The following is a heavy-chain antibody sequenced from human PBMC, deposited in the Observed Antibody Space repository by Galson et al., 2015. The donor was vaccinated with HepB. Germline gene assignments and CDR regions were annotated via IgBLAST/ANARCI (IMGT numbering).Heavy chain of an antibody. J-gene: IGHJ3*02. CDR2: IRSKTHNSAT. Sequence: SLRLSCAASGFTFSGFAIHWVRQASGKGLEWLGRIRSKTHNSATAYAASVTGRFIVSRDDTKNTAYLQMNSLETEDTAMYYCTRLDDGFDIWGQGTVVTVSS. CDR3: TRLDDGFDI. V-gene: IGHV3-73*01. CDR1: GFTFSGFA.